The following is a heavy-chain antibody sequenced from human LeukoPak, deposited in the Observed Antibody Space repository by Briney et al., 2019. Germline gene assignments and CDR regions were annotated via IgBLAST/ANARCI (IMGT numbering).Heavy chain of an antibody. CDR2: IIPIFGTA. CDR3: ARSGSYFRYYFDY. CDR1: GGTFSSYA. V-gene: IGHV1-69*06. D-gene: IGHD1-26*01. Sequence: ASVKVSCKASGGTFSSYAISWVRQAPGQGLEWMGGIIPIFGTANYAQKFQGRVTITADKSTSTAYMELSSLRSEDTAVYYCARSGSYFRYYFDYWGQGTLVTVSS. J-gene: IGHJ4*02.